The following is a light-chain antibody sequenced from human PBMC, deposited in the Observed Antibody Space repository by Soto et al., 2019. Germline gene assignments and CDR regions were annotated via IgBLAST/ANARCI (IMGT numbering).Light chain of an antibody. J-gene: IGLJ3*02. Sequence: QSVLTQPPSVSGAPGQRGTISCTGSSSNIGAGYDGHWYQQLPGTAPKLLIYGNNNRPSGVPDRFSGSKSGTSASLAITGLQAEDEADYYCQSYDSSLSGWVFGAGTKLTVL. V-gene: IGLV1-40*01. CDR1: SSNIGAGYD. CDR2: GNN. CDR3: QSYDSSLSGWV.